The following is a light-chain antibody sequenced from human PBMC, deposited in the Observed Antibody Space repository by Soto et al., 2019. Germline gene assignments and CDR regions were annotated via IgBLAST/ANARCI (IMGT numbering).Light chain of an antibody. CDR2: GAS. V-gene: IGKV3-20*01. J-gene: IGKJ2*01. CDR3: QQYGGSPPYS. CDR1: QSVSSGY. Sequence: EIVLTQSPGTLSLSPGERATLSCRASQSVSSGYLAWYQQKPGQAPRLLIYGASSRATGIPDNFSGSGSGTDFTLPISRLEPEDFVVYYCQQYGGSPPYSFGQGTKLEIK.